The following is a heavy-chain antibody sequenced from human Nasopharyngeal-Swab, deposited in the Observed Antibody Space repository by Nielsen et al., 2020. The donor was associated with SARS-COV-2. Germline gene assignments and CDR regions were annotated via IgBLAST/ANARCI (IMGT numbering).Heavy chain of an antibody. CDR3: AKGRVTIFGVVIIDYYYERDV. D-gene: IGHD3-3*01. CDR2: ISYDGNYK. CDR1: GFTFSSYG. Sequence: GESLKISCAASGFTFSSYGMHWVRQAPGKGLEWVAVISYDGNYKYYADSVQGRFTISRDNSKNTLFLQMNSLRAEDTAVYYCAKGRVTIFGVVIIDYYYERDVWGKGTTVTVSS. J-gene: IGHJ6*04. V-gene: IGHV3-30*18.